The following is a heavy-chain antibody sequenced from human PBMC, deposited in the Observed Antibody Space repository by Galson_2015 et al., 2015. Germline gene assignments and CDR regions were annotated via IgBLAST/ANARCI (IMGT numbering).Heavy chain of an antibody. CDR3: AKGGGVATKKCFDY. V-gene: IGHV3-23*01. D-gene: IGHD6-13*01. J-gene: IGHJ4*02. CDR2: IGSGGINT. Sequence: SLRLSCAASGFTFSTYAMTWVRQAPGKGLEWVSTIGSGGINTFYADSVQGRFTISRDNSKNTLYLQMSSLGAEDTAVYFCAKGGGVATKKCFDYWGQGTLVTVSS. CDR1: GFTFSTYA.